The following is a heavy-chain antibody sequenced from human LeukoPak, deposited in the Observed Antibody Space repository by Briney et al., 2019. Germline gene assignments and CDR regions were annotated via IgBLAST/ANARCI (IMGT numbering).Heavy chain of an antibody. Sequence: PGGSLRLSCAASGLRFSDYYVSWIRQAPGKGLQWVSYISSGGDIMHYADSVKGRFTISRDNSKNTLYLQMNSLRAEDTAVYYCARSLRVRGVPDYMDVWGKGTTVTISS. CDR1: GLRFSDYY. J-gene: IGHJ6*03. CDR2: ISSGGDIM. D-gene: IGHD3-10*01. V-gene: IGHV3-11*01. CDR3: ARSLRVRGVPDYMDV.